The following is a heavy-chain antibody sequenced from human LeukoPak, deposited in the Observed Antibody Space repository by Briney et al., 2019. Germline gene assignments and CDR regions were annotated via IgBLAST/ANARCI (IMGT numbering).Heavy chain of an antibody. D-gene: IGHD3-22*01. J-gene: IGHJ4*02. CDR2: ISASGP. Sequence: GGSLRLSCAASGFSFGSYGLSWVRQAPGKGLEWVSTISASGPYYADAVRGRFTISRDNSRNTLSLQMDSLRAEDTAVYYCAKDHESDGYPCLDHWGLGTLVTVSS. CDR3: AKDHESDGYPCLDH. V-gene: IGHV3-23*01. CDR1: GFSFGSYG.